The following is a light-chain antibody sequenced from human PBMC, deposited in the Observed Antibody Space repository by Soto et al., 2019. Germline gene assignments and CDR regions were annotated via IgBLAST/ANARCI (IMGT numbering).Light chain of an antibody. CDR1: QDIRTE. Sequence: AIQMTQSPSSLSASVGDRVTITCRASQDIRTELGWYQQKPGNAPKLLIYATSILQRGVPSRFSGIGSGTDFTLTSSRLQPEDFATYYCLQDYSYPRTFGQGTKVEIK. CDR2: ATS. CDR3: LQDYSYPRT. J-gene: IGKJ1*01. V-gene: IGKV1-6*01.